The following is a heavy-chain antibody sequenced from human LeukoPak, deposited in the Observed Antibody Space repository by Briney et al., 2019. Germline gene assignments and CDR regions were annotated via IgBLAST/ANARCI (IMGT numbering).Heavy chain of an antibody. CDR3: ASRGGSYYYDSSGYFVLDWFDP. V-gene: IGHV3-23*01. D-gene: IGHD3-22*01. Sequence: GGSLRLSCAASGFTFSSYAMSWVRQAPGKGLEWVSAISGSGGSTYYADSVKGRFTISRDNSKNTLYLQMNSLRAEDTAVYYCASRGGSYYYDSSGYFVLDWFDPWGQGTLVTVSS. CDR1: GFTFSSYA. CDR2: ISGSGGST. J-gene: IGHJ5*02.